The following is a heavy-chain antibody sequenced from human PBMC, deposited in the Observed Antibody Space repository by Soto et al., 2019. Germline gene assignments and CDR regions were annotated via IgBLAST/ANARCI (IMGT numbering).Heavy chain of an antibody. J-gene: IGHJ5*02. Sequence: ASVKVSFKGSGYTFTSYGISGVRQAGGQGLEGMGWISDYSGNTNYAQKLQGRVTMTTDTSTSTAYMELRSLRSDETAVYYCERELGQGYSSSEGKWFDPWGQGTLVTVSS. V-gene: IGHV1-18*04. CDR1: GYTFTSYG. D-gene: IGHD5-18*01. CDR2: ISDYSGNT. CDR3: ERELGQGYSSSEGKWFDP.